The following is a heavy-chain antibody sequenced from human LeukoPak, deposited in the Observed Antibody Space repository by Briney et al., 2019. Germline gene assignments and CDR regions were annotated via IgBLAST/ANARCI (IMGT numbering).Heavy chain of an antibody. Sequence: ASVKVSCKASGYTFTSYGISWVRQAPGQGLEWMGWISAYNGNTNYAQKLQGRVTMTTDTSTSTAYMELRSLRSDDTAVYYCARAGARYCSGTSCSSWGQGTLVTVSS. D-gene: IGHD2-2*01. J-gene: IGHJ5*02. CDR3: ARAGARYCSGTSCSS. V-gene: IGHV1-18*01. CDR2: ISAYNGNT. CDR1: GYTFTSYG.